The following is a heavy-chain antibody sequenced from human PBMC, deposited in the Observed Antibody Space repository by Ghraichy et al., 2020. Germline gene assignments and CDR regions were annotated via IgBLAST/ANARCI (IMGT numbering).Heavy chain of an antibody. CDR1: GFTFSSYS. V-gene: IGHV3-21*01. CDR2: ISSSSSYI. J-gene: IGHJ3*02. Sequence: SLRLSCAASGFTFSSYSMNWVRQAPGKGLEWVSSISSSSSYIYYADSVKGRFTISRDNAKNSLYLQMNSLRAEDTAVYYCARDQADMIVVVNDAFDIWGQGTMVTVSS. D-gene: IGHD3-22*01. CDR3: ARDQADMIVVVNDAFDI.